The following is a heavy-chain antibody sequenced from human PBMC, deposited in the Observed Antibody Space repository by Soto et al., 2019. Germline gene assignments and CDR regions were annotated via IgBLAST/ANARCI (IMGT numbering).Heavy chain of an antibody. J-gene: IGHJ4*02. CDR1: GGSISSSSYY. D-gene: IGHD2-2*01. CDR2: IYYSGST. CDR3: ARSSTSANYFDY. V-gene: IGHV4-31*02. Sequence: TSETLSLTCTVSGGSISSSSYYWGWIRQPPRKGLEWIGYIYYSGSTYYNPSLKSRVTISVDTSKNQFSLKLSSVTAADTAVYYCARSSTSANYFDYWGQGTLVTVSS.